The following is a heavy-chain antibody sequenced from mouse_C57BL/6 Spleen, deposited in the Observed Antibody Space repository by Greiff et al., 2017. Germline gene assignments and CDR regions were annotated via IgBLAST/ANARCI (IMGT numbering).Heavy chain of an antibody. CDR1: GYTFTSYT. Sequence: VQLQQSGAELARPGASVKMSCKASGYTFTSYTMHWVKQRPGQGLEWIGYINPSSGYTKYNQKFKDKATLTADKSSSTAYMKLSSLTSEDSAVYYCARGYYYGSSPYWYFDVWGTGTTVTVSS. CDR3: ARGYYYGSSPYWYFDV. D-gene: IGHD1-1*01. J-gene: IGHJ1*03. CDR2: INPSSGYT. V-gene: IGHV1-4*01.